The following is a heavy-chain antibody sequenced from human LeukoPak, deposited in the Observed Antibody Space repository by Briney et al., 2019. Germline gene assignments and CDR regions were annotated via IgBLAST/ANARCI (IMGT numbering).Heavy chain of an antibody. Sequence: PSETLSLTCAVYGGSFSGHYWSWIRQPPGKGLEWIGEINHSGSTNYNPSLKSRVTISVDTSKNQFSLKLSSVTAADTAVYYCASLAKKSSGYFRDYWGQGTLVTVSS. V-gene: IGHV4-34*01. CDR1: GGSFSGHY. CDR2: INHSGST. D-gene: IGHD3-22*01. CDR3: ASLAKKSSGYFRDY. J-gene: IGHJ4*02.